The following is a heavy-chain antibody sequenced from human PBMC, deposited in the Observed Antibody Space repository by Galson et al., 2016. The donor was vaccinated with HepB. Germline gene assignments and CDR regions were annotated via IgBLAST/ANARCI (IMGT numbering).Heavy chain of an antibody. D-gene: IGHD4-23*01. CDR2: ISGYNGRT. J-gene: IGHJ4*02. V-gene: IGHV1-18*01. CDR3: ARGPRLHGGAHYFDY. CDR1: GYSFTNYG. Sequence: SVKVSCKASGYSFTNYGISWVRQAPGQGLEWMGWISGYNGRTNYAQKLQGRVTMTTDASTNTAYMELRSLRAEDTAVYYCARGPRLHGGAHYFDYWGQGTLVTVSS.